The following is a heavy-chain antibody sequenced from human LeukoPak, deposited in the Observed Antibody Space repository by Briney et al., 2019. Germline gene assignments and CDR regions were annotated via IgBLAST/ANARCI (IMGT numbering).Heavy chain of an antibody. D-gene: IGHD2-8*01. CDR1: GYTFTGYY. V-gene: IGHV1-2*02. J-gene: IGHJ4*02. CDR2: INPNSGGT. CDR3: ARWLGWDIVLMVYALDY. Sequence: GASVKVSRKASGYTFTGYYMHWVRQAPGQGLEWMGWINPNSGGTNYAQKFQGRVTMTRDTSISTAYMELSRLRSDDTAVYYCARWLGWDIVLMVYALDYWGQGTLVTVSS.